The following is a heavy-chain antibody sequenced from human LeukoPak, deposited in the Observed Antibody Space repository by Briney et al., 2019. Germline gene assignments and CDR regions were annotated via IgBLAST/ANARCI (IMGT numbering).Heavy chain of an antibody. CDR2: INPDSGDT. CDR3: AKDIAVSGLYGMDV. CDR1: RYTFADYY. D-gene: IGHD2-21*01. Sequence: ASVKVSCKALRYTFADYYIHWVRQAPGQGLEWMGWINPDSGDTNYAQNFQGWVTMTTDTSINTAYMTLNRPKSGDTATYYCAKDIAVSGLYGMDVWGQGTTVTVSS. J-gene: IGHJ6*02. V-gene: IGHV1-2*04.